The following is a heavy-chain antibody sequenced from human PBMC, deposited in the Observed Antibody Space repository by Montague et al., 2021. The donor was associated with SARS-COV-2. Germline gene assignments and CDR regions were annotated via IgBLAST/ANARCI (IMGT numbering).Heavy chain of an antibody. CDR1: GFSLSTSGIC. D-gene: IGHD1-26*01. V-gene: IGHV2-70*01. CDR3: ARIWGATRGDAFDI. Sequence: PALVKATQTLTLTCTFSGFSLSTSGICVGWIRQPPGKALEWLALIDWXDDKYYSTSLKTRLTISKDTSKNQVVLTMTNMDPVDTATYYCARIWGATRGDAFDIWGQGTMVTVSS. CDR2: IDWXDDK. J-gene: IGHJ3*02.